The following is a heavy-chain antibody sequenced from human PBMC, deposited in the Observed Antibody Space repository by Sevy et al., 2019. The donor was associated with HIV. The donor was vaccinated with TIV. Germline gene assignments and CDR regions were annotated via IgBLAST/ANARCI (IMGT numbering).Heavy chain of an antibody. D-gene: IGHD3-10*01. CDR3: AHSSNPYYYGSSGDWFDP. CDR1: GFSLSTSGVG. CDR2: IYGNDDK. Sequence: SGPTLVKPTQTLTLTCTFSGFSLSTSGVGVGWIRQPPGKALEWLALIYGNDDKRYRPSLKSRLPITKDTSKNQVVLTMTNMAPVDTATYYCAHSSNPYYYGSSGDWFDPWGQGTLVTVSS. J-gene: IGHJ5*02. V-gene: IGHV2-5*01.